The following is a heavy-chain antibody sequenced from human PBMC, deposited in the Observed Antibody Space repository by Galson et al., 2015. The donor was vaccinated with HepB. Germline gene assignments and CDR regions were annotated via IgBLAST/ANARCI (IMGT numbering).Heavy chain of an antibody. CDR1: GFTFSSYS. Sequence: SLRLSCAASGFTFSSYSMNWVRQAPGKGLEWVSYISSSSTTIYYADSVRGRFTISRDNAKNSLYLQMNSLRAEDTAVYYCARGAYYYYYVDVWGKGTTVTVSS. V-gene: IGHV3-48*01. D-gene: IGHD1-26*01. J-gene: IGHJ6*03. CDR3: ARGAYYYYYVDV. CDR2: ISSSSTTI.